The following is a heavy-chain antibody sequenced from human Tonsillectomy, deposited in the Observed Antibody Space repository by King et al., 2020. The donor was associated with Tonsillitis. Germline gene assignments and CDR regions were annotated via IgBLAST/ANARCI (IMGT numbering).Heavy chain of an antibody. CDR2: IWDDGSNK. D-gene: IGHD5-18*01. J-gene: IGHJ4*02. V-gene: IGHV3-33*08. Sequence: VQLVESGGGVVQPGRFLRLSCAASGFSFYSYGIHWVREAPGKGLEWVAVIWDDGSNKFYADYVKCRFTISRDNSKNTLYLQMNSLRAEETSVYYCARDSGVSYGAADYWGQGTLVTVSS. CDR1: GFSFYSYG. CDR3: ARDSGVSYGAADY.